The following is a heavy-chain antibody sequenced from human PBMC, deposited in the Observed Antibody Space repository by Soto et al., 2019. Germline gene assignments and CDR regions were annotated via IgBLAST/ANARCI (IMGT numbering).Heavy chain of an antibody. CDR2: IIPIFGTA. J-gene: IGHJ4*02. CDR1: GGTFSSYA. CDR3: ARQEEGVADTAMVDY. V-gene: IGHV1-69*19. Sequence: QVQLVQSGAEVKKPGSSVKVSCKASGGTFSSYAISWVRQAPGQGLEWMGGIIPIFGTANYAQKFQGRVTITADESTSTAYMELSSLGSEDTALDYCARQEEGVADTAMVDYWGQGTLVTVSS. D-gene: IGHD5-18*01.